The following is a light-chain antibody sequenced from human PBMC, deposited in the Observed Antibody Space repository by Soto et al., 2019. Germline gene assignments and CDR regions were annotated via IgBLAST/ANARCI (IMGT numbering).Light chain of an antibody. Sequence: QSALTQPASVSGSPGQSITISCTGTSSDVGGYNYVSWYQHHPGKAPKLMIYDVSNRPSGVSDRFSGSKSGNTASLTISGPQAEDEADYYCSSYTSSSTSVVFGGGTQLTVL. J-gene: IGLJ2*01. CDR3: SSYTSSSTSVV. CDR2: DVS. V-gene: IGLV2-14*03. CDR1: SSDVGGYNY.